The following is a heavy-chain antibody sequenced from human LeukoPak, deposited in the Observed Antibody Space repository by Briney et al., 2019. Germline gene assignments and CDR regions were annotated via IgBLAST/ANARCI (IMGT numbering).Heavy chain of an antibody. CDR1: GESFSGYY. CDR3: ARPSRLKVGYTSGPTRNWFDP. D-gene: IGHD6-25*01. J-gene: IGHJ5*02. CDR2: IDHSGGT. V-gene: IGHV4-34*01. Sequence: NTSETLSLTCAVYGESFSGYYWSWIRQPPGKGLEWIGEIDHSGGTNYNPSLKSRVTMSVDTSKNQFSLKLSSVTAADTAVYYCARPSRLKVGYTSGPTRNWFDPWGQGTLVTVSS.